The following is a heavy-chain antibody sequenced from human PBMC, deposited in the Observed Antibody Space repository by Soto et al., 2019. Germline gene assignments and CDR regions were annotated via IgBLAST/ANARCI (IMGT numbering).Heavy chain of an antibody. J-gene: IGHJ1*01. Sequence: PGGSLRLSCAASGFTFSSYAMHWVRQAPGKGLEWVAVISYDGSNKYYADSVKGRFTISRDNSKNTLYLQMNSLRAEDTAVYYCAKRDSDSLSRYSKPKAYFQHWGQGTLVTVSS. V-gene: IGHV3-30*18. CDR1: GFTFSSYA. CDR3: AKRDSDSLSRYSKPKAYFQH. CDR2: ISYDGSNK. D-gene: IGHD4-4*01.